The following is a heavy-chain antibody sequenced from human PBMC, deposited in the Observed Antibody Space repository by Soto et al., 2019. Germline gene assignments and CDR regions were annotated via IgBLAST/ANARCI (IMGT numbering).Heavy chain of an antibody. D-gene: IGHD2-2*01. Sequence: SETLSLTCTVSGGSISSYYWSWVRQPPGKGLEWITNIYYGGYTNYNPSLKSRVTISVDTSNNQFSLKLNSVSAADTAVYYCASSRTSPGHYYGMDVWGQGTTVTV. CDR1: GGSISSYY. J-gene: IGHJ6*02. CDR2: IYYGGYT. CDR3: ASSRTSPGHYYGMDV. V-gene: IGHV4-59*01.